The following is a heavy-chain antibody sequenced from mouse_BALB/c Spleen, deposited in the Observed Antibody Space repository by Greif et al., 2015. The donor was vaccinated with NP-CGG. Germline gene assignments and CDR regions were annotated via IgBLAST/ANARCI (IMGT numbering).Heavy chain of an antibody. J-gene: IGHJ3*01. Sequence: VQRVESGAELVRPGTSVKVSCKASGYAFTNYLIEWVKQRPGQGLEWIGVINPGSGGTNYNEKFKGKATLTADKSSSTAYMQRSSLTSDDSAVYFCATGTAYWGQGTLVTVSA. CDR1: GYAFTNYL. V-gene: IGHV1-54*01. CDR3: ATGTAY. CDR2: INPGSGGT. D-gene: IGHD4-1*01.